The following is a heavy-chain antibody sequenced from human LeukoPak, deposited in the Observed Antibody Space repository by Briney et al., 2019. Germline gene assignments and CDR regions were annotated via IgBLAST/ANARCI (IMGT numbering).Heavy chain of an antibody. CDR2: IYYSGST. CDR3: ARDLGSSWYGHYFDY. J-gene: IGHJ4*02. Sequence: SETLSLTCTVSGGSISSYYWSWIRQPPGQGLEWIGYIYYSGSTNYNPSLKSRVTISVDTSKNQYSLKLSSVTAADTAVYYCARDLGSSWYGHYFDYWGQGTLVTVSS. V-gene: IGHV4-59*01. CDR1: GGSISSYY. D-gene: IGHD6-13*01.